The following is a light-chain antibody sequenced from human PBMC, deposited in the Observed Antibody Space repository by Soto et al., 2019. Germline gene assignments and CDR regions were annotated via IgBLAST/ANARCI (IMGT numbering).Light chain of an antibody. CDR2: EVS. CDR1: SSDVGGYDF. CDR3: SSYASSSTLYV. Sequence: QSVLTQPASVSGSPGQSITISCTGTSSDVGGYDFVSWYQHHPGKAPTLMISEVSNRPSGVSIRFSGSKSGNTASLTISGLQAEGEADYYCSSYASSSTLYVFGTGTKVTVL. V-gene: IGLV2-14*01. J-gene: IGLJ1*01.